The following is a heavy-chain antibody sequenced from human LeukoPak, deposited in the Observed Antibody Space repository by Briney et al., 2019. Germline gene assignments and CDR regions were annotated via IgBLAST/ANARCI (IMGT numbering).Heavy chain of an antibody. CDR2: IYYIGST. CDR3: AREYRQVQNDFWSGYYRDRRDYYGMDV. J-gene: IGHJ6*02. CDR1: GGSISSSSYY. Sequence: SETLSLTCAVSGGSISSSSYYWGWIRQPPGKGLEWIGNIYYIGSTYYNPSLKSRVTISVDTSKNQFSLKLSPVTGADTAVYYCAREYRQVQNDFWSGYYRDRRDYYGMDVWGQGTTVTVSS. D-gene: IGHD3-3*01. V-gene: IGHV4-39*02.